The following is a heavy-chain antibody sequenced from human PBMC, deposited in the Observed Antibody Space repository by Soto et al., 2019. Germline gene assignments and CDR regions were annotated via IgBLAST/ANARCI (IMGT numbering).Heavy chain of an antibody. CDR2: ISYSGAT. J-gene: IGHJ4*02. Sequence: SETLSLTCAVSGGSISSTTYYWGWIRQPPGKGREWIGTISYSGATYYNPSLKSRVTISVDTSNNHLLLKLTSVTAADTAVYYCATDLYYYETIGFYFFLRLDYWGQGVLVTVSS. D-gene: IGHD3-22*01. V-gene: IGHV4-39*02. CDR3: ATDLYYYETIGFYFFLRLDY. CDR1: GGSISSTTYY.